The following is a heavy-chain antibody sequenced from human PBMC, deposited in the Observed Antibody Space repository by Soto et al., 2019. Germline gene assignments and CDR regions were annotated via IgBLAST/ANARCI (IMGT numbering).Heavy chain of an antibody. D-gene: IGHD2-15*01. CDR2: IYPGDSDT. J-gene: IGHJ6*02. V-gene: IGHV5-51*01. CDR3: ARPSKPYCSGGSCYGEHYYYYGMDV. CDR1: GYSFTSYW. Sequence: HGESLKISCKGSGYSFTSYWIGWVRQMPGKGLEWMGIIYPGDSDTRYSPSFQGQVTISADKSISTACLQWSSLKASDTAMYYCARPSKPYCSGGSCYGEHYYYYGMDVWGQGTTVTV.